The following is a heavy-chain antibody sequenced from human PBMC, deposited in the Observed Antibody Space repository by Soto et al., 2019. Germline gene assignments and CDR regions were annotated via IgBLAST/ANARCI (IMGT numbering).Heavy chain of an antibody. V-gene: IGHV1-69*13. J-gene: IGHJ5*02. CDR2: IIPIFGTA. CDR1: GGTFSSYA. CDR3: ARRGSGWQPYNWFDP. D-gene: IGHD6-19*01. Sequence: SVKVSCKASGGTFSSYAISWVRQAPGQGLEWMGGIIPIFGTANYAQKFQGRVTITADESTSTAYMELSSLRSEDTAVYYCARRGSGWQPYNWFDPWRQGTLVTVSS.